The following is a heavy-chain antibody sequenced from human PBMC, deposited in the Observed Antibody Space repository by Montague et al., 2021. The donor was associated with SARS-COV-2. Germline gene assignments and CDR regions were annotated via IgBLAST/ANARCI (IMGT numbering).Heavy chain of an antibody. CDR1: GASISSSENS. J-gene: IGHJ4*02. V-gene: IGHV4-39*01. CDR3: ARHVTSGGVVVALDY. Sequence: SETLSLTCTVSGASISSSENSWGWIRQSPGKGLEWFGSIFYSGTTYFNPSLRSRIAISVDTSKNQFSLKVTSVTAEDTAVYYCARHVTSGGVVVALDYWGQGHLVSVSS. D-gene: IGHD3-16*02. CDR2: IFYSGTT.